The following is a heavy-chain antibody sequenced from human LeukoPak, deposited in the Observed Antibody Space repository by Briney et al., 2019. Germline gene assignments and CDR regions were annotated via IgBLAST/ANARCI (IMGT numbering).Heavy chain of an antibody. Sequence: PGRSLRLSCAASGFTFSSYAMSWVRQAPGKGLEWVSAISGSGGSTYYADSVKGRFTISRDNSKNTLYLQMNSLRAEDTAVYYCAKGPAKGEYYFDYWGQGTLVTVSS. V-gene: IGHV3-23*01. CDR1: GFTFSSYA. CDR2: ISGSGGST. J-gene: IGHJ4*02. D-gene: IGHD3-16*01. CDR3: AKGPAKGEYYFDY.